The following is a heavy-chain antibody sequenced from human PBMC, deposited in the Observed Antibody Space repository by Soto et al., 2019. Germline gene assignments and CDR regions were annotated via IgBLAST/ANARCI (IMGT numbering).Heavy chain of an antibody. Sequence: GGSLRLSCAASGFTFSSYGMHWVRQAPGKGLEWVAVISYDGSNKYYADSVKGRFTISRDNSKNTLYLQMNSLRAEDTAVYYCAKAGYYDFWSGYYYYYYYMDVWGKRTTVTVSS. J-gene: IGHJ6*03. CDR1: GFTFSSYG. CDR3: AKAGYYDFWSGYYYYYYYMDV. D-gene: IGHD3-3*01. V-gene: IGHV3-30*18. CDR2: ISYDGSNK.